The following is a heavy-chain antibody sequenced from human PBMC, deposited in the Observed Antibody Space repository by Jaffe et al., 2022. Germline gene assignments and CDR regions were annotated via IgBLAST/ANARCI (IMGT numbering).Heavy chain of an antibody. J-gene: IGHJ3*02. Sequence: QVQLQQWGAGLLKPSETLSLTCAVYGGSFSGYYWSWIRQPPGKGLEWIGEINHSGSTNYNPSLKSRVTISVDTSKNQFSLKLSSVTAADTAVYYCARVGERGGSCCYDAFDIWGQGTMVTVSS. CDR1: GGSFSGYY. D-gene: IGHD2-15*01. CDR2: INHSGST. V-gene: IGHV4-34*01. CDR3: ARVGERGGSCCYDAFDI.